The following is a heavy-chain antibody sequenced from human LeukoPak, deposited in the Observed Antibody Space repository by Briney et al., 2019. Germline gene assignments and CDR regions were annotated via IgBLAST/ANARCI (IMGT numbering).Heavy chain of an antibody. J-gene: IGHJ3*02. V-gene: IGHV3-13*01. D-gene: IGHD2-15*01. Sequence: GGSLRLSCAASGFTFGSYDVHWVRQATGKGLEWVSAIGTAGDTYYSGSVKGRFIISRENAKSSLYLQMNSLRVGDTALYYCTRGGRDGFDIWGQGTMVTVSS. CDR3: TRGGRDGFDI. CDR2: IGTAGDT. CDR1: GFTFGSYD.